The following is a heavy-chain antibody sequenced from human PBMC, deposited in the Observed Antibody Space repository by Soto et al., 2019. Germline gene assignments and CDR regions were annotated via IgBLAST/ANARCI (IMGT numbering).Heavy chain of an antibody. CDR2: VSAHSRAI. V-gene: IGHV3-48*04. CDR1: GFSFNVYT. CDR3: ARERNCYYMDV. Sequence: GGSLRLSCATSGFSFNVYTMKWVRQAPGKGLEWISDVSAHSRAIHYADSVKGRFTISRDNAANSLYLQMDSLRAEDTAVYYCARERNCYYMDVWGKGTTVTVSS. J-gene: IGHJ6*03.